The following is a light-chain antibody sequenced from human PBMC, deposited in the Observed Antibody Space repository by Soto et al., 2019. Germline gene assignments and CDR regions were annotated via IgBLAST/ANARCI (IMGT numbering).Light chain of an antibody. V-gene: IGKV3-20*01. CDR1: QSVTTF. CDR2: GAS. Sequence: IMLTQSPATLSLSPGERATLSCRASQSVTTFLAWYQQKPGQAPRLLIYGASSSATGIPDRFSGSGSGTDFTLAISRLEPEDFAVYYCQQYGSSPWTYGQGTKVDIK. CDR3: QQYGSSPWT. J-gene: IGKJ1*01.